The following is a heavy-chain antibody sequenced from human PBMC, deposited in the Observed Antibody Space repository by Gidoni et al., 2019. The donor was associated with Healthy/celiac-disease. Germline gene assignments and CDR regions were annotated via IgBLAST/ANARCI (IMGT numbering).Heavy chain of an antibody. CDR1: GFTFSSYG. J-gene: IGHJ3*02. V-gene: IGHV3-33*01. Sequence: QVQLVESGGGVVQPGRSLRLSCAASGFTFSSYGMHWVRQAPGKGLEWVAVIWYDGSNKYYADSVKGRFTISRDNSKNTLYLQMNSLRAEDTAVYYCARSYMLEWFPDAFDIWGQGTMVTVSS. CDR3: ARSYMLEWFPDAFDI. D-gene: IGHD3-3*01. CDR2: IWYDGSNK.